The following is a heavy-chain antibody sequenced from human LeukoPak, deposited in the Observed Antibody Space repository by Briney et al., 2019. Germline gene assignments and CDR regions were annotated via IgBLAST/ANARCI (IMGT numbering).Heavy chain of an antibody. CDR3: ARVAEVLRFLEWLPYYYYYGMDV. Sequence: GGSLRLSCAASGFTFSSYWMSRVRQAPGKGLEWVANIKQDGSEKYYVDSVKGRFTISRDNAKNSLCLQMNSLRAEDTAVYYCARVAEVLRFLEWLPYYYYYGMDVWGQGTTVTVSS. J-gene: IGHJ6*02. D-gene: IGHD3-3*01. CDR1: GFTFSSYW. CDR2: IKQDGSEK. V-gene: IGHV3-7*05.